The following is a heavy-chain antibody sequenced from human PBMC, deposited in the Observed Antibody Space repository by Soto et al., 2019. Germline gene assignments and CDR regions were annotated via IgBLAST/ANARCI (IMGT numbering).Heavy chain of an antibody. CDR2: IYHSGST. CDR1: GGSIRSGGYS. CDR3: AGGPGVARNY. V-gene: IGHV4-30-2*01. D-gene: IGHD5-12*01. J-gene: IGHJ4*02. Sequence: QLQLQESGSGLVKPSQTLSLTCAVSGGSIRSGGYSWSWIRQPPGKGLEWIGYIYHSGSTYYNPSLKSRVTIAVARSKNQCSLKLRSVTAADTAVYYCAGGPGVARNYWGQGTLVTVSS.